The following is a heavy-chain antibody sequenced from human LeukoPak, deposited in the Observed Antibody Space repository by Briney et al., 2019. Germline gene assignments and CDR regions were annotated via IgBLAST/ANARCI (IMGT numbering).Heavy chain of an antibody. CDR2: ISAYNGNT. Sequence: ASVKVSCKASGYTFTSYGISWVRQAPGQGLEWMGWISAYNGNTNYAQKLQGRVTITRDTSASTAYMELSSLRSEDTAVYYCARKGNYYDSSGYYLDYWGQGTLVTVSS. CDR3: ARKGNYYDSSGYYLDY. CDR1: GYTFTSYG. D-gene: IGHD3-22*01. J-gene: IGHJ4*02. V-gene: IGHV1-18*01.